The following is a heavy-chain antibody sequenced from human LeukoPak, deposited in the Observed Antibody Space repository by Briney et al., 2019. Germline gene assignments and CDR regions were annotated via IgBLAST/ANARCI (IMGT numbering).Heavy chain of an antibody. D-gene: IGHD4-23*01. Sequence: GGSLRLSCAASGFTFSSYWMSWVRQAPGKGLEWVAVISYDGSNKYYADSAKGRFTISRDNSKNTLYLQMNSLRAEDTAVYYCARELYGGNDYWGQGTLVTVSS. CDR3: ARELYGGNDY. CDR1: GFTFSSYW. V-gene: IGHV3-30-3*01. CDR2: ISYDGSNK. J-gene: IGHJ4*02.